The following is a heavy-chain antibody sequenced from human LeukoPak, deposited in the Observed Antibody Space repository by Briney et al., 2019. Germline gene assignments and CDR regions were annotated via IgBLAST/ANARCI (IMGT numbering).Heavy chain of an antibody. CDR3: ARTVRFLVSGMDV. Sequence: PSETLSLTCTVSGGSISSYYWSWIQQPPGKGLEWIGYIYYSGSTNYNPSLKSRVTISVDTSKNQFSLKLSSVTAADTAVYYCARTVRFLVSGMDVWGQGTTVTVSS. CDR2: IYYSGST. J-gene: IGHJ6*02. D-gene: IGHD3-3*01. V-gene: IGHV4-59*01. CDR1: GGSISSYY.